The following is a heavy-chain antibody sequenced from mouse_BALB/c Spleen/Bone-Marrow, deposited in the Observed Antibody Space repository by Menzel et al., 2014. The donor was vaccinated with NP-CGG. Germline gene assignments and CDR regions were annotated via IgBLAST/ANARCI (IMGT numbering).Heavy chain of an antibody. CDR3: ARSNDGFPAWFAY. Sequence: DVQLVESGPGLVKPSQSLSLTCTVTGYSITNDYAWNWIRQFPGNKLEWMGYISYSGSTSYNPSLQSRISITRDTSKSQFFLQLNSVPTEDTATYYCARSNDGFPAWFAYWGQGTLVTVSA. CDR1: GYSITNDYA. CDR2: ISYSGST. D-gene: IGHD2-3*01. J-gene: IGHJ3*01. V-gene: IGHV3-2*02.